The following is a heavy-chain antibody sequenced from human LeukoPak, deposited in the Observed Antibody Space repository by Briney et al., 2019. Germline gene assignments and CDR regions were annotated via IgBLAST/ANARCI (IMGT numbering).Heavy chain of an antibody. CDR3: VKDFPYGDYGRSDD. V-gene: IGHV3-64D*06. CDR1: GFTFSSYA. CDR2: ISSHGGST. Sequence: GGSLRLSCSASGFTFSSYAMNWVRQAPGKGLEYVSTISSHGGSTYYADSVKGRFTISRDNSKNTLYLQMSSLRAEDTAVYYCVKDFPYGDYGRSDDWGQGTLVTVSS. J-gene: IGHJ4*02. D-gene: IGHD4-17*01.